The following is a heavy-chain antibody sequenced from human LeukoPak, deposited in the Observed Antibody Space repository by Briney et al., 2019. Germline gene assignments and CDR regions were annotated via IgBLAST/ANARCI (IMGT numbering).Heavy chain of an antibody. CDR3: ARGGIFGVVKKIKNYFDY. D-gene: IGHD3-3*01. J-gene: IGHJ4*02. CDR1: GGSFSGYY. CDR2: INHSGST. Sequence: SETLSLTCAVYGGSFSGYYWSWIRQPPGKGLEWIGEINHSGSTNYNPSLKSRVSISVDTSKNQFSLKLSSVTAADTAVYFCARGGIFGVVKKIKNYFDYWGQGTLVTVSS. V-gene: IGHV4-34*01.